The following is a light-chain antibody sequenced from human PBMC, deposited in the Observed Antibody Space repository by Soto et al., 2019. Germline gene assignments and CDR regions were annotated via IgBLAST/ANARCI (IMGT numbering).Light chain of an antibody. Sequence: QSALTQPRSVSGSPGQSVTISCTGTSSDVGGYNYVSWYQQHPGKAPKLMIYSVSKRPSGLPDRFSGSKSGNTASLTISGLQAEDAADYYCCSYAGSYTWVFGGGTKLTVL. CDR2: SVS. CDR1: SSDVGGYNY. CDR3: CSYAGSYTWV. J-gene: IGLJ3*02. V-gene: IGLV2-11*01.